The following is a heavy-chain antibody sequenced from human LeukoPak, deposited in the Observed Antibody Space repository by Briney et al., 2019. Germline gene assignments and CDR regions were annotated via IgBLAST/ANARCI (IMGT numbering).Heavy chain of an antibody. CDR3: ARRMSGWHDAFDF. Sequence: SETLSLTCAVSGGSISNYYWSWIRQSPGKGLEWIAYIYYSGSTYYNPSLKSRVTISVDTSKNLFSLRLNSLTAADTAVYYCARRMSGWHDAFDFWGQGTMVTVSS. V-gene: IGHV4-59*01. CDR1: GGSISNYY. D-gene: IGHD6-19*01. CDR2: IYYSGST. J-gene: IGHJ3*01.